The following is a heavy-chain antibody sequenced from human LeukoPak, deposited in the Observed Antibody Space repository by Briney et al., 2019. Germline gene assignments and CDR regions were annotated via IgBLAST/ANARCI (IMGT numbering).Heavy chain of an antibody. CDR2: IIPIFGTA. J-gene: IGHJ4*02. V-gene: IGHV1-69*13. D-gene: IGHD6-13*01. Sequence: GASVKVSCKASGGTFSSYAISWVRQAPGQGLEWMGGIIPIFGTANYAQKFQGRVTITADESTSTAYMELSSLRSEDTAVYYCARGTQSLAAAGFYFDYWGQGTLVTVSS. CDR1: GGTFSSYA. CDR3: ARGTQSLAAAGFYFDY.